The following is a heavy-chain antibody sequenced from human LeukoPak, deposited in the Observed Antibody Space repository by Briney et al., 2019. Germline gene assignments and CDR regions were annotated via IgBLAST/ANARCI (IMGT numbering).Heavy chain of an antibody. D-gene: IGHD3-16*02. J-gene: IGHJ5*02. CDR1: GFTFNNYW. V-gene: IGHV3-74*01. Sequence: GGSLRLSCAASGFTFNNYWMYWVRQAPGKGLVWVSRIDSDGSTTSYADSVKGRFTVSRDNAKNTVFLQMNSLRAEDTAVYYCVRDRIGFDPWGQGTLVTVSS. CDR3: VRDRIGFDP. CDR2: IDSDGSTT.